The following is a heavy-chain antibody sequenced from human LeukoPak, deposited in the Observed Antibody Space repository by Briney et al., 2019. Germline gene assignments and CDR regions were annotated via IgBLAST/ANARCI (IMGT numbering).Heavy chain of an antibody. CDR1: GYTFTGYY. D-gene: IGHD2-2*01. J-gene: IGHJ5*02. CDR3: AREVPAAIPQLKNPPWFDP. Sequence: ASVKVSCKASGYTFTGYYMHWVRQAPGQGLEWMGWINPNSGGTNYAQKFRGRVTMTRDTSISTAYMELSRLRSDDTAVYYCAREVPAAIPQLKNPPWFDPWGQGTLVTVSS. V-gene: IGHV1-2*02. CDR2: INPNSGGT.